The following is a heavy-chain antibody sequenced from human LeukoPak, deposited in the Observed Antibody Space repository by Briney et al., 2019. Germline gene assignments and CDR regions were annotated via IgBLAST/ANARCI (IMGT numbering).Heavy chain of an antibody. D-gene: IGHD2-2*01. CDR3: AKDMIVIVPAALGY. CDR1: GFTFSSYG. Sequence: GGSLRLSCAASGFTFSSYGMHWVRQAPGKGLEWVAFIRYDGSNKYYADSVKGRFTVSRDNSKNTLDLQMNSMRAEDTALDYCAKDMIVIVPAALGYWGQGTLVTVSS. J-gene: IGHJ4*02. V-gene: IGHV3-30*02. CDR2: IRYDGSNK.